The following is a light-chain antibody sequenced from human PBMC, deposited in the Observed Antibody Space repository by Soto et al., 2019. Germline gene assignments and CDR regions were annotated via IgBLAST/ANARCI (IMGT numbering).Light chain of an antibody. V-gene: IGKV1-5*01. CDR2: DAS. CDR3: QQYNSYPIT. J-gene: IGKJ5*01. Sequence: DIQMTQSPSTLSASVGDRVTITCRASQSISSWLAWYQQKPGKAPKVLIYDASSLESGVPSRFSGSGSGTEFTLTISSLQSDDFATYFCQQYNSYPITFGQGTRLEIK. CDR1: QSISSW.